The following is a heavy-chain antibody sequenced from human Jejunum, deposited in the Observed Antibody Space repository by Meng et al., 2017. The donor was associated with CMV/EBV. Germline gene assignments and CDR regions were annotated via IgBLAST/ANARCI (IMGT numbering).Heavy chain of an antibody. J-gene: IGHJ6*02. CDR2: IRSDGSKA. Sequence: RSYSRHWVRQNPEGGLEWIASIRSDGSKAFYADSVTGRFAISRDNARNLLSLQMSSLRAEDTAVYCCTRDQGGYCTYIGCYKGMDVWGQGTTVTVSS. CDR3: TRDQGGYCTYIGCYKGMDV. D-gene: IGHD2-8*01. CDR1: RSYS. V-gene: IGHV3-21*06.